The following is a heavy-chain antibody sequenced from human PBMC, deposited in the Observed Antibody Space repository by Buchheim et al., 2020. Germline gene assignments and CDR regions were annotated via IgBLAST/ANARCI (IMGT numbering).Heavy chain of an antibody. CDR2: INSDGSST. J-gene: IGHJ6*02. CDR1: GFTFSSYW. V-gene: IGHV3-74*01. D-gene: IGHD3-22*01. Sequence: EVQLVESGGGLVQPGGSLRLSCAASGFTFSSYWMHWVRQAPGKGLVWVSRINSDGSSTSYADSVKGRFTISRDNAKNTLYLQMNSLRAEDTAVYYCARGDYDSSGYYYAVDYYYYGMDVWGQGTT. CDR3: ARGDYDSSGYYYAVDYYYYGMDV.